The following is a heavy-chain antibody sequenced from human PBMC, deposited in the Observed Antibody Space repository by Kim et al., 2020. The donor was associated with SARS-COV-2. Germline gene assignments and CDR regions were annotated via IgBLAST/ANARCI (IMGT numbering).Heavy chain of an antibody. Sequence: SETLSLTCTVSGGSISSSSYYWGWIRQPPGKGLEWIGSIYYSGSTYYNPSLKSRVTISVDTSKNQFSLKLSSVTAADTAVYYCASSPYYGSGSYYLAWYFDLWGRCTLVPVSS. V-gene: IGHV4-39*01. J-gene: IGHJ2*01. CDR3: ASSPYYGSGSYYLAWYFDL. D-gene: IGHD3-10*01. CDR1: GGSISSSSYY. CDR2: IYYSGST.